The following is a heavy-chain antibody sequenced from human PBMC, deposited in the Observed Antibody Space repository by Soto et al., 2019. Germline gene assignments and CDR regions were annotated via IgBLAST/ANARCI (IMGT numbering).Heavy chain of an antibody. CDR2: INPSGCGT. D-gene: IGHD6-19*01. CDR3: ARSQWQLQPATDY. V-gene: IGHV1-2*02. Sequence: QVQLVQSGAEVKKPGASVKVSCKASGYTFTDYYVHWVRQAPGQGLEWLGWINPSGCGTNTAQKFQDRVTITRDSSISTAYMELSSLRSDDTAVYYCARSQWQLQPATDYWGQGTLVSVSS. J-gene: IGHJ4*02. CDR1: GYTFTDYY.